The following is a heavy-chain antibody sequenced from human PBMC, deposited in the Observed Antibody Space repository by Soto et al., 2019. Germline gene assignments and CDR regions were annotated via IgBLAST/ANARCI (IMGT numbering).Heavy chain of an antibody. CDR1: GYTFTSYG. V-gene: IGHV1-18*01. D-gene: IGHD3-22*01. Sequence: QVQLVQSGAEVKKPGASVKVSCKASGYTFTSYGISWVRQAPGQGLEWMGWISAYNGNTNYAQKLQGRVTMTTDTSTGPADMELRSLRSDDTAVYYCARRHDSSGYLVWGQGTLVTVSS. CDR2: ISAYNGNT. J-gene: IGHJ4*02. CDR3: ARRHDSSGYLV.